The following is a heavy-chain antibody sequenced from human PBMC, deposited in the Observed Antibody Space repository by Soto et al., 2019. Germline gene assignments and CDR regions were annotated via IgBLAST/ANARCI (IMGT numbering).Heavy chain of an antibody. V-gene: IGHV1-46*01. J-gene: IGHJ6*02. D-gene: IGHD5-18*01. Sequence: ASVKVSCKASGYTFTRYYMHWVRQAPGQGLEWMGIINPSGGSTSYAQKFQGRVTMTRDTSTSTVYMELSSLRSEDTAVYYCARDRAGYSYGYMDYYYGMDVWGQGTTVTVSS. CDR2: INPSGGST. CDR1: GYTFTRYY. CDR3: ARDRAGYSYGYMDYYYGMDV.